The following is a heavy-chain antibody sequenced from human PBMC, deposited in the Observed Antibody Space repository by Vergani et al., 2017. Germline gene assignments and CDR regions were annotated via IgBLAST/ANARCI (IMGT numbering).Heavy chain of an antibody. CDR1: GFTFSGSA. D-gene: IGHD3-10*01. CDR2: IRSKANSYAT. J-gene: IGHJ4*02. V-gene: IGHV3-73*02. Sequence: EVQLVESGGGLVQPGGSLKLSCAASGFTFSGSAMHWVRQASGKGLEWVGRIRSKANSYATAYAASVKGRFTISRDDSKNTAYLQMNSLKTEDTAVYYCARIEGNSGSYYTFDYWGQGTLVTVSS. CDR3: ARIEGNSGSYYTFDY.